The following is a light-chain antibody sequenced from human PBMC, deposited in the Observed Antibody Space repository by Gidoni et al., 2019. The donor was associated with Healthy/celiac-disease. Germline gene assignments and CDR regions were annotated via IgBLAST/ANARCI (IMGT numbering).Light chain of an antibody. CDR1: SSAVCGYNY. Sequence: QSALTQPRSVSGSPGQPVTISCTGTSSAVCGYNYVSWYHQPPGKAPKLMIYDASKRPSGVPDRFSGSKSGNTASLTISGLQAEDEADYYCCSYAGSYTVVFGGGTKLTVL. CDR2: DAS. J-gene: IGLJ2*01. CDR3: CSYAGSYTVV. V-gene: IGLV2-11*01.